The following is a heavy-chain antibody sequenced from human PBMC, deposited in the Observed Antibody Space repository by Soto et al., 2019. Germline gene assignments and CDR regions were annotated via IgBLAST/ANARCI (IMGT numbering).Heavy chain of an antibody. Sequence: GESLKISCKGSGYSFTSYWIGWVRQMPGKGLEWMGRIDPSDSYTNYSPSFQGHVTISADKSISTAYLQWSRLKASDTAMYYCAKLAYGDYVIDYWGQGTLVTVSS. CDR1: GYSFTSYW. CDR3: AKLAYGDYVIDY. D-gene: IGHD4-17*01. V-gene: IGHV5-10-1*01. J-gene: IGHJ4*02. CDR2: IDPSDSYT.